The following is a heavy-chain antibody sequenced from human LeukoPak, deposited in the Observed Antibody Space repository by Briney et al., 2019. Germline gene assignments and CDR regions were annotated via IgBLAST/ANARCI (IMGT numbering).Heavy chain of an antibody. J-gene: IGHJ4*02. V-gene: IGHV4-34*01. CDR3: ARVTTVVTVDY. Sequence: NPSETLSLTCAVYGGSFSDYYWSWIRQPPGKGLEWIGEINHSGSTNYNPSLKSRVTIPVDTSKNQFSLKLSSVTAADTAVYYCARVTTVVTVDYWGQGTLVTVSS. D-gene: IGHD4-23*01. CDR2: INHSGST. CDR1: GGSFSDYY.